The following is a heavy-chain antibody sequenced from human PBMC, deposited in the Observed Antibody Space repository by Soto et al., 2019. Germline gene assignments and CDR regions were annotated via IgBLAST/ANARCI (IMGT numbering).Heavy chain of an antibody. J-gene: IGHJ4*02. CDR1: GGSFSGYY. V-gene: IGHV4-34*01. Sequence: QVQLQQWGAGLLKPSETLSLNCAVYGGSFSGYYWNWIRQPPGKGLEWIGEINHSGSTNYNPSLKTRATLSVDTSKNQFSLKLSSVTAADTAVYYGAGRANGDYELDYWGQGTLVTVSS. CDR3: AGRANGDYELDY. D-gene: IGHD4-17*01. CDR2: INHSGST.